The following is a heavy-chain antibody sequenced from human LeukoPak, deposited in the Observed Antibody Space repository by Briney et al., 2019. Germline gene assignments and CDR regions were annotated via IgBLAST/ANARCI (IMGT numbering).Heavy chain of an antibody. CDR1: GGSINSRDYY. D-gene: IGHD3-10*01. CDR3: ARVVRGRGLWVGAKSPPSWFDP. CDR2: IYESGNT. Sequence: SETLSLTCVVSGGSINSRDYYWSWIRQPAGKGLEWIGHIYESGNTYFNPSLKSRVTISLDRSRNKFSLKLSSVTGADTDVDYCARVVRGRGLWVGAKSPPSWFDPGGQGTLVTVSS. J-gene: IGHJ5*02. V-gene: IGHV4-30-2*01.